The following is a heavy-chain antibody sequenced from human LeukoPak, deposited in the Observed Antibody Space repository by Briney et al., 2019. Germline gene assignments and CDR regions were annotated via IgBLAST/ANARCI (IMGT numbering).Heavy chain of an antibody. Sequence: PSETLSLTCTVSGGSISSYYWSWIRQPPGKGLEWIGYIYYSGSTNYNPSLKSRVTISVDTSKNQFSLKLSSVTAADTAVYYWARVRSSSSSKYYYYYGMDVWGQGTTVTVSS. CDR2: IYYSGST. V-gene: IGHV4-59*01. J-gene: IGHJ6*02. D-gene: IGHD6-6*01. CDR1: GGSISSYY. CDR3: ARVRSSSSSKYYYYYGMDV.